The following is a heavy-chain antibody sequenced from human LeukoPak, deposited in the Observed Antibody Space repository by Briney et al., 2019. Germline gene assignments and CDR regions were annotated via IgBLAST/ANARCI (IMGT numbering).Heavy chain of an antibody. CDR3: ARHTRIAAPIDY. J-gene: IGHJ4*02. V-gene: IGHV4-4*09. CDR1: GGSISSYH. D-gene: IGHD6-6*01. CDR2: IYTSGST. Sequence: SETLSLTCTVSGGSISSYHGLGMRDPPGGGREGIGYIYTSGSTNYNPSPKSRVTILVETSTNQFSLKLSSVTAADTAVYYCARHTRIAAPIDYWGQGTLVTVSS.